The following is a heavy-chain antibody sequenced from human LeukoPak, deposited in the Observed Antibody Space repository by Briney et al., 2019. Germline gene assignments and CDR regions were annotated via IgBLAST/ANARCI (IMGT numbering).Heavy chain of an antibody. J-gene: IGHJ6*03. D-gene: IGHD1-26*01. Sequence: GGSLRLSCAASGFSFSNYGMHWVRQTPGKGLESVAFTRYDGTIKDYADSVKGRFIISRDNSQNVLHLQMKSLRTEDTAVYYCAKELLLGYFYMDVSGKGTTVIVSS. CDR2: TRYDGTIK. V-gene: IGHV3-30*02. CDR3: AKELLLGYFYMDV. CDR1: GFSFSNYG.